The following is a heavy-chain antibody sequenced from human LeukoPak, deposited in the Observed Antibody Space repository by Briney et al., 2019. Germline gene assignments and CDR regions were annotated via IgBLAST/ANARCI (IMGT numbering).Heavy chain of an antibody. CDR1: GFTFSSYS. D-gene: IGHD1-7*01. CDR2: ISSSSTYI. Sequence: GGSLRLSCAASGFTFSSYSLSWVRQAPGKGLEWVSSISSSSTYIYYADSMRGRFTISRDNAKNSLYLQMNSLRVEDTAVYYCVRDRGVRITGTTGYWGQGTLVTVSS. V-gene: IGHV3-21*01. J-gene: IGHJ4*02. CDR3: VRDRGVRITGTTGY.